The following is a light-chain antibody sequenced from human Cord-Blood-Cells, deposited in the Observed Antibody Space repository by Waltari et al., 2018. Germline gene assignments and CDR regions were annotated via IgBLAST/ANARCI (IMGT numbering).Light chain of an antibody. Sequence: DIQLTQSPSFLSASVGDRVTITCRASQGISSYLAWYQQKPGKGPKLLIYAASTLQSGVPSRFRGSGSGTEFTLTISSLQPEDFATYYCQQLNSYPRTFGPGTKVDIK. CDR1: QGISSY. J-gene: IGKJ3*01. CDR3: QQLNSYPRT. CDR2: AAS. V-gene: IGKV1-9*01.